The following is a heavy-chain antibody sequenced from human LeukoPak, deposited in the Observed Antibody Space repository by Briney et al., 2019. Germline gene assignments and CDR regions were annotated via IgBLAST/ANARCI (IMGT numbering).Heavy chain of an antibody. Sequence: ASVKVSCKASGYTFTSYDINWVRQATGQGLEWMGWINPNSGGTNYAQKFQGRVTMTRDTSISTAYMELSRLRSDDTAVYYCARGRGAGEFDYWGQGTLVTVSS. D-gene: IGHD3-10*01. CDR2: INPNSGGT. V-gene: IGHV1-2*02. J-gene: IGHJ4*02. CDR1: GYTFTSYD. CDR3: ARGRGAGEFDY.